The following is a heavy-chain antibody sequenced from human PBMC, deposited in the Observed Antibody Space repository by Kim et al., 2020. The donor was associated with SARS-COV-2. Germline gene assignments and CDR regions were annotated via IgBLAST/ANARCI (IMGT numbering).Heavy chain of an antibody. CDR2: IYHSGST. D-gene: IGHD3-16*02. J-gene: IGHJ5*02. CDR3: ASGVYDYILGSYRYSWFDP. V-gene: IGHV4-30-2*01. CDR1: GGSISSGGYS. Sequence: SETLSLTCAVSGGSISSGGYSWSWIRQPPGKGLEWIGYIYHSGSTYYNPSLKSRVTISVDRSKNQFSLKLSSVTAADTAVYYCASGVYDYILGSYRYSWFDPWGQGTLVTVSA.